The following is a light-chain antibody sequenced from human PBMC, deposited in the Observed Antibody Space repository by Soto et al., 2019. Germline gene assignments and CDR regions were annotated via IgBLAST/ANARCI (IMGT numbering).Light chain of an antibody. CDR3: QPKGVSRYT. J-gene: IGKJ2*01. Sequence: EIVLTQSPGTLSLSPGERATLSCRASQSGRSSDLAWYQLKPGQAPRLLIYGASNRATGIPDKFSGSWSGTDFTLTISSLEAEDFAVYYCQPKGVSRYTFGHGTKLEI. CDR1: QSGRSSD. CDR2: GAS. V-gene: IGKV3-20*01.